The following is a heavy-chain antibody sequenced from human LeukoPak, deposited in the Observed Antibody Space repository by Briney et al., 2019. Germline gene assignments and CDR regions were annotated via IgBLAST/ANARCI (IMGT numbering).Heavy chain of an antibody. D-gene: IGHD2-8*01. J-gene: IGHJ4*02. CDR3: ARSQRSLIHYFDY. V-gene: IGHV1-69*13. CDR2: IIPIFGTA. CDR1: GGTFSSSA. Sequence: ASVKVSCKASGGTFSSSAISWVRQAPGQGLEWMGGIIPIFGTANYAQKFQGRVTITADESTSTAYMELSSLRSEDTAVYYCARSQRSLIHYFDYWGQGTLVTVSS.